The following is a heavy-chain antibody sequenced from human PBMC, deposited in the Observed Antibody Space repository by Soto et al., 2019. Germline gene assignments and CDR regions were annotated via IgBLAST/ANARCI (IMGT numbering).Heavy chain of an antibody. Sequence: QVQLVQSGAEVKKPGSSVKVSCKASGGTFSSYAISWVRQAPGQGLEWMGGIIPIFGTANYAQKFQGRVTITADKSTSTAYMELSSLRSEDTAVYYCARSGRPEKEAEIAVAVPSNYYYYGMDVWGQGTTVTVSS. CDR2: IIPIFGTA. CDR1: GGTFSSYA. J-gene: IGHJ6*02. D-gene: IGHD6-19*01. CDR3: ARSGRPEKEAEIAVAVPSNYYYYGMDV. V-gene: IGHV1-69*06.